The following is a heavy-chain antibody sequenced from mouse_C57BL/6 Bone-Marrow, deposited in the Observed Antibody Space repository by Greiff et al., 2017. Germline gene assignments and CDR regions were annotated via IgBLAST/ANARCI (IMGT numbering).Heavy chain of an antibody. V-gene: IGHV14-4*01. CDR3: TTGSSYAMDY. J-gene: IGHJ4*01. Sequence: VQLKESGAELVRPGASVKLSCTASGFNIKDDYMHWVKQRPEQGLEWIGWIDPENGDTEYASKFQGKATITADTSSNTAYLQLSSLTSEDTAVYYCTTGSSYAMDYWGQGTPVTVSS. CDR1: GFNIKDDY. CDR2: IDPENGDT. D-gene: IGHD1-1*01.